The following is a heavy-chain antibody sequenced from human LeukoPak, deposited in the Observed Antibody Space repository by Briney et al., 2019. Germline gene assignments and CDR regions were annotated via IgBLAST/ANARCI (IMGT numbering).Heavy chain of an antibody. V-gene: IGHV1-2*02. CDR3: AHSRYSVPELDY. CDR1: GYTFTGYY. D-gene: IGHD4-11*01. CDR2: INPNSGGT. J-gene: IGHJ4*02. Sequence: ASVKVSCKASGYTFTGYYMHWVRQAPGQGLEWMGWINPNSGGTNYAQKFQGRVTMTRDTSISTAYMELSRLRSDDTAVYYCAHSRYSVPELDYWGQGTLVTVSS.